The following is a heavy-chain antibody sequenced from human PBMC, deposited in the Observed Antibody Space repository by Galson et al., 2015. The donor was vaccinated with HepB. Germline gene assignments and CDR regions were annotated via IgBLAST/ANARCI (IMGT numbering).Heavy chain of an antibody. CDR1: GDSFSNYW. CDR3: AKEAGP. CDR2: IYLDDSDT. Sequence: QSGAEVKKPGESLKISCKVSGDSFSNYWIGWVRQMPGKGLEWMGLIYLDDSDTRYSPSFQGQVTTSADKSISTAYLQWSSLRASDTATYYCAKEAGPWGQGTLVTVSS. J-gene: IGHJ5*02. V-gene: IGHV5-51*01.